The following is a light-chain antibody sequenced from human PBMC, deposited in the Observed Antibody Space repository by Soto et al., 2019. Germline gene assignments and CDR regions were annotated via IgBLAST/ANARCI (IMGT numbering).Light chain of an antibody. CDR3: CSYTSSTNYV. V-gene: IGLV2-14*01. CDR2: EVS. CDR1: SSDVSIYNY. J-gene: IGLJ1*01. Sequence: QSALTQPASVSVSPGQLITISCTGTSSDVSIYNYVSWYQQHPGKAPKLMIYEVSNRPSGVSNRFSGAKSGNTASLTISGLQVEDEADYYCCSYTSSTNYVFGAGTKVTVL.